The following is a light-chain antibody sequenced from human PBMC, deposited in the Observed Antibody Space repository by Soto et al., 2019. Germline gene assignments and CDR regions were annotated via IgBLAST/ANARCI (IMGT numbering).Light chain of an antibody. CDR1: SSNIGSNS. J-gene: IGLJ3*02. CDR3: GSWDDSVDGGV. V-gene: IGLV1-44*01. CDR2: NNN. Sequence: QSVLTQSPSASGTPGQRVTIFCSGSSSNIGSNSVNWYHQLPGTAPKLLIYNNNQRPSGVPDRFSGSRSGTSASLAISGLQSEDEADYHCGSWDDSVDGGVFGGGTKLTVL.